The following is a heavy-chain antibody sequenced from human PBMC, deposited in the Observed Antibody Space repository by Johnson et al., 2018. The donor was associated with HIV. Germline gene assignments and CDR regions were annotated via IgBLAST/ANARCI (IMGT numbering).Heavy chain of an antibody. CDR1: GFTFDDYA. D-gene: IGHD3-10*01. CDR2: ISWDGTNP. V-gene: IGHV3-43D*03. Sequence: VQLVESGGGVVQSGRSLRLSCVASGFTFDDYAIHWVRQAPGQGLEWVSLISWDGTNPSYADSVMGRFTISRDDSKNTAYRQMISLTTEDTAVYYCTRHPPNYGSTLLADAFKIWSQGTMVTVSS. J-gene: IGHJ3*02. CDR3: TRHPPNYGSTLLADAFKI.